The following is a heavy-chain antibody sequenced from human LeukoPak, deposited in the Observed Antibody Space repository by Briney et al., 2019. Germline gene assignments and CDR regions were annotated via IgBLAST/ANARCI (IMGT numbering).Heavy chain of an antibody. CDR3: ARVGGATAVTMYFEY. Sequence: GGSLRLSCVVSGITFSGYSMIWVRQAPGKGLEWLSFMTTSGNTIFYAESVKDRFTISRDNAKKSLYLQMNSLRDEDTAVYYCARVGGATAVTMYFEYWGQGTLVTVSS. CDR1: GITFSGYS. V-gene: IGHV3-48*02. CDR2: MTTSGNTI. J-gene: IGHJ4*02. D-gene: IGHD1-26*01.